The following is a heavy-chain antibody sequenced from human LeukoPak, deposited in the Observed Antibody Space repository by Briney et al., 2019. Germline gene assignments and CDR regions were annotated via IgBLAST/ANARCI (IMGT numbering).Heavy chain of an antibody. D-gene: IGHD3-22*01. CDR3: AKDPGGSSGYPDAFDI. CDR1: GFTFSSYG. CDR2: ISYDGSNK. J-gene: IGHJ3*02. V-gene: IGHV3-30*18. Sequence: PGRSLRLSCAASGFTFSSYGMHWVRQAPGKGLVWVAVISYDGSNKYYADSVKGRFTISRDNSKNTLYLQMNSLRAEDTAVYYCAKDPGGSSGYPDAFDIWGQGTMVTVSS.